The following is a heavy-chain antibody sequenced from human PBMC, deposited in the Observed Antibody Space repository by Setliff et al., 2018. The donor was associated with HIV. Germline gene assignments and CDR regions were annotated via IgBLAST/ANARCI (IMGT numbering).Heavy chain of an antibody. CDR1: GFTFDDYA. CDR2: IKSKTDGETE. V-gene: IGHV3-15*01. Sequence: PGGSLRLSCAASGFTFDDYATHWVRQAPGKGLEWVGRIKSKTDGETEDYAAPVKGRFTISRDDSRSTLYLQMNSLITEDTALYYCTTAVAQNWYGSGNENYWGQGTLVTVSS. D-gene: IGHD3-10*01. CDR3: TTAVAQNWYGSGNENY. J-gene: IGHJ4*02.